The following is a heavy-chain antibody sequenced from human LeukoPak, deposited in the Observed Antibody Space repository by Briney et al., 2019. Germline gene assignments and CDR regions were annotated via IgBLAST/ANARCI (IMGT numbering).Heavy chain of an antibody. D-gene: IGHD6-13*01. CDR3: AKAASSSWPSYYYGMDV. Sequence: GGSLRLSCAASGFIFSSYSMSWVRQAPGKRLEWVSVITGSGGNTYYADSVKGRFTISKDNSKNTVYLQMSSLRVDDTAVYYCAKAASSSWPSYYYGMDVWGQGTTVTVSS. CDR2: ITGSGGNT. V-gene: IGHV3-23*01. CDR1: GFIFSSYS. J-gene: IGHJ6*02.